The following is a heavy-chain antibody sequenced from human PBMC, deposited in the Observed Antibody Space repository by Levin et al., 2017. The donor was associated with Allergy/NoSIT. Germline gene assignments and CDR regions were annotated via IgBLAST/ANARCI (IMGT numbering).Heavy chain of an antibody. CDR3: ARGQYYGSGSPWGY. CDR1: GGSFSGYY. D-gene: IGHD3-10*01. Sequence: GSLRLSCAVYGGSFSGYYWSWIRQPPGKGLEWIGEINHSGSTNYNPSLKSRVTISVDTSKNQFSLKLSSVTAADTAVYYCARGQYYGSGSPWGYWGQGTLVTVSS. CDR2: INHSGST. V-gene: IGHV4-34*01. J-gene: IGHJ4*02.